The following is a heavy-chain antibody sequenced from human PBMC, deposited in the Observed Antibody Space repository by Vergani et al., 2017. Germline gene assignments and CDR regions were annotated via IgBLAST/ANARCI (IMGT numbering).Heavy chain of an antibody. CDR1: GYSFTSYW. Sequence: EVQLVQSGAEVKKPGESLKISCKGSGYSFTSYWIGWVRQMPGKGLEWMGIIYPGYSDTRYSPSFQGQVPISADKSISTAYLQWSSLKATDTAMDYCARDLYGSITASSNSGCYDYWGQGTLVTVSS. CDR2: IYPGYSDT. J-gene: IGHJ4*02. V-gene: IGHV5-51*01. CDR3: ARDLYGSITASSNSGCYDY. D-gene: IGHD2-2*01.